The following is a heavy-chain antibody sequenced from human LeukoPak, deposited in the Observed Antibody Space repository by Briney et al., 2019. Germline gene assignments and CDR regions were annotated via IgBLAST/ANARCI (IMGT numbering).Heavy chain of an antibody. CDR1: GFTFSSYA. J-gene: IGHJ4*02. CDR3: AVNWDLDY. V-gene: IGHV3-23*01. CDR2: ISYSGDDT. Sequence: GGSLRLSCAASGFTFSSYAMSWVRQAPGKGLEWVSSISYSGDDTYYADSVKGRFTISRDNPKNTLYLQMSSLRVEDTALYYCAVNWDLDYWGQGTLVTVSS. D-gene: IGHD7-27*01.